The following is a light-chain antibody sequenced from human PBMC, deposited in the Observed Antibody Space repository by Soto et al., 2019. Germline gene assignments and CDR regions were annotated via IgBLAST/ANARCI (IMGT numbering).Light chain of an antibody. Sequence: AIQMTQSPSSLSASVGDRVTITCRASQDIRNELGWYQQRPGKAPKLLIYAASTLQSGVPSRFSASGSGTDFTLTINSLQPEDFATYYCQQSYSTPITFGQGTRLEIK. J-gene: IGKJ5*01. CDR2: AAS. V-gene: IGKV1-6*01. CDR3: QQSYSTPIT. CDR1: QDIRNE.